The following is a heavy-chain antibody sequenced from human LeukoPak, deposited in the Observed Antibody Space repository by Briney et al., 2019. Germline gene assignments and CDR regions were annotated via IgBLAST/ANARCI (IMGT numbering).Heavy chain of an antibody. D-gene: IGHD2-8*01. CDR3: AREDAMVDY. CDR1: GYSISSGYY. J-gene: IGHJ4*02. CDR2: IYHSGST. V-gene: IGHV4-38-2*02. Sequence: PSETLSLTCAVYGYSISSGYYWGWIRQPPAKGLEWIGSIYHSGSTYYNPSLKSRVTISVDTSKNQFSLMLSSVTAAVNPVYYCAREDAMVDYWRWGTLITVSS.